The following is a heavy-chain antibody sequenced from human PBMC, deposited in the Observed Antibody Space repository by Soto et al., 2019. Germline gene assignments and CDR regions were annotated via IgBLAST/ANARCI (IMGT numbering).Heavy chain of an antibody. J-gene: IGHJ4*02. V-gene: IGHV3-23*01. Sequence: GSLRLSCAASGFTVSSYAMSWVRQAPGKGLEWVSAISGSGGSTYYADSVKGRFTISRDNSKNTLYLQMNSLRAEDTAVYYCAKGKLRYCSGGSCYYDYWGQGTLVTVSS. CDR2: ISGSGGST. CDR3: AKGKLRYCSGGSCYYDY. CDR1: GFTVSSYA. D-gene: IGHD2-15*01.